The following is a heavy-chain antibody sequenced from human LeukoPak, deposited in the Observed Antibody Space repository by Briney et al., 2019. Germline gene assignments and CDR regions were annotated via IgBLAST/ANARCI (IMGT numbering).Heavy chain of an antibody. CDR1: GFAFSSSA. CDR2: IVVGSGQT. J-gene: IGHJ6*03. Sequence: EASVKVSCKGSGFAFSSSAIQWVRQARGQRLEWIGWIVVGSGQTNYAQRLQERVTITRDMSTGTAYMELRSLRSEDTAVYYCAATGYYQKDYSMDVWGKGTTVTVFS. D-gene: IGHD3-22*01. V-gene: IGHV1-58*02. CDR3: AATGYYQKDYSMDV.